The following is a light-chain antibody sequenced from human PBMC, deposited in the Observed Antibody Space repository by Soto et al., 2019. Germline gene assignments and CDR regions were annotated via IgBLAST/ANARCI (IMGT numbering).Light chain of an antibody. CDR1: QSISNW. Sequence: DIQMTQSPSTLSASVGDRVTITCRASQSISNWLAWYQQKPGKAPTLLIYDVSRLESGVPSRFSGSGSGTELTLTINSLQPDDFATYCCQQYDSYYTFGQGTKVAIK. CDR3: QQYDSYYT. V-gene: IGKV1-5*01. CDR2: DVS. J-gene: IGKJ2*01.